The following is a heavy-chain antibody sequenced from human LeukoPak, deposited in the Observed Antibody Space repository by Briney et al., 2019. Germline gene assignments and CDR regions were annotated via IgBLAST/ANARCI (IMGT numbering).Heavy chain of an antibody. CDR2: ISSSSDYI. Sequence: PGGSLRLSCAASGFTFTTFNMNWVRQSPGKGLEWVSRISSSSDYIYYADSVKGRFTISRDNSRNSLYLQMNSLGAEDTAVYYCAGRDYGDYFFDSWGQGTLVTVSS. J-gene: IGHJ4*02. D-gene: IGHD4-17*01. V-gene: IGHV3-21*01. CDR1: GFTFTTFN. CDR3: AGRDYGDYFFDS.